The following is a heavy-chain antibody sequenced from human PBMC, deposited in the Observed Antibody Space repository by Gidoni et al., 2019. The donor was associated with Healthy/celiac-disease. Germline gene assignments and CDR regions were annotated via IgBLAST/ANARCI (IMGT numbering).Heavy chain of an antibody. Sequence: QVQLVESGGGVVQPGRSLRLSCAASGFTFSSYGMHWVRQAPGKGLEWVAVISYDGSNKYYADSVKGRFTISRDNSKNTLYLQMNSLRAEDTAVYYCAKPWSSGWYYFDYWGQGTLVTVSS. V-gene: IGHV3-30*18. CDR3: AKPWSSGWYYFDY. CDR1: GFTFSSYG. D-gene: IGHD6-19*01. J-gene: IGHJ4*02. CDR2: ISYDGSNK.